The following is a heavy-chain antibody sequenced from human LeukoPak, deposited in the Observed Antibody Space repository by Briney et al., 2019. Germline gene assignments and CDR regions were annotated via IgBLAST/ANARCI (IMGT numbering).Heavy chain of an antibody. J-gene: IGHJ6*02. CDR1: GGSISSYY. D-gene: IGHD3-10*01. Sequence: PSETLSLTCTVSGGSISSYYWSWIRQPPGKGLEWIGYIYYSGSTNYNPSLKSRVTISVDTSKNQFSLKLSSVTAAGTAVYYCARDRGRLWFGVRQGYGMDVWGQGTTVTVSS. CDR3: ARDRGRLWFGVRQGYGMDV. V-gene: IGHV4-59*01. CDR2: IYYSGST.